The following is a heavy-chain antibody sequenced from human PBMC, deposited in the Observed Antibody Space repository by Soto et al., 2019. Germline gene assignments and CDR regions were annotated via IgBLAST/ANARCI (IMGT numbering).Heavy chain of an antibody. D-gene: IGHD2-15*01. CDR3: VRDERDSCRGGNCFHFDY. CDR2: INTYNSDT. J-gene: IGHJ4*02. CDR1: GYAFTSYG. Sequence: QVHLVQSGAEVKKPGASVKVSCKASGYAFTSYGMTWVRQAPGQGLEWMGWINTYNSDTNSAPRLQGRITMTTDTSTSTAYMELRSLTSDDTAVYYCVRDERDSCRGGNCFHFDYWGQGTLVSVSS. V-gene: IGHV1-18*04.